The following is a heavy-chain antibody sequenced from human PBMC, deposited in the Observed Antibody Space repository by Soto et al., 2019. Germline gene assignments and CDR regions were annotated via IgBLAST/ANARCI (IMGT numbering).Heavy chain of an antibody. J-gene: IGHJ6*02. CDR2: IYYSGST. Sequence: PSETLSLTCTVSGGSISSYYWSWIRQPPGKGLEWIGYIYYSGSTNYNPSLKSRVTISVDTSKNQFSLKLSSVTAAGTAVYYCARLTRSGRYYYGMDVWGQGTTVTVSS. CDR3: ARLTRSGRYYYGMDV. D-gene: IGHD3-3*01. CDR1: GGSISSYY. V-gene: IGHV4-59*01.